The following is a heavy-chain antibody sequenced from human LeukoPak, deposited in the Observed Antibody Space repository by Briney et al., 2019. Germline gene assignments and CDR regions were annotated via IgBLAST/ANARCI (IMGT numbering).Heavy chain of an antibody. V-gene: IGHV3-23*01. CDR1: GFTFSSYS. CDR2: FRSSGGST. CDR3: AKYCSGGNCYSGLY. D-gene: IGHD2-15*01. Sequence: PGGSLRLSCAASGFTFSSYSMNWVRQAPGKGLEWVSTFRSSGGSTYYADSVKGRFTISRDSSKNTLFLQMNSLRAEDTAVYYCAKYCSGGNCYSGLYWGQGTLVTVSS. J-gene: IGHJ4*02.